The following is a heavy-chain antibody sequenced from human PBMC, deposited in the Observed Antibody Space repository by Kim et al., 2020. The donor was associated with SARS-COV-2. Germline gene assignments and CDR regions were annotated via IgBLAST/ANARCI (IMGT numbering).Heavy chain of an antibody. D-gene: IGHD3-10*01. Sequence: NPSLKSRVTMSVDTSKNQFSLKLSSVTAADTAVYYCAREPRWFGALVLDYWGQGTLVTVSS. CDR3: AREPRWFGALVLDY. V-gene: IGHV4-4*07. J-gene: IGHJ4*02.